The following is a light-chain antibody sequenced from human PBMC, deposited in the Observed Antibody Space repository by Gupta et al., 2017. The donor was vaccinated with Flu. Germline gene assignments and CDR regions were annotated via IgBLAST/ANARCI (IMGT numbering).Light chain of an antibody. V-gene: IGLV3-19*01. CDR1: SLRGYY. CDR2: GKN. J-gene: IGLJ1*01. Sequence: GQTVRITCQGDSLRGYYASWYQQKPGQAPVLVIYGKNNRPSGIPDRFSGSSPGSTASLTITGAQAEDEADYYCNSRDSSSPHYVFGTGTKVTVL. CDR3: NSRDSSSPHYV.